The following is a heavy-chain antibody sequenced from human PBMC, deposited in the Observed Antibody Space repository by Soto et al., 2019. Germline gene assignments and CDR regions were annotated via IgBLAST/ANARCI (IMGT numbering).Heavy chain of an antibody. Sequence: EVQLLESGGGLVQPGGSLRLSCAASGFTFSSYAMSWVRQAPGKGLEWVSAISGSGGTSYYADSVKGRFTVSRDNSKNTLYLLMNSLTAEDTAVYFCAEVIGDFWSGYPYYYGMDVWDQGTTVTVSS. D-gene: IGHD3-3*01. CDR1: GFTFSSYA. V-gene: IGHV3-23*01. J-gene: IGHJ6*02. CDR3: AEVIGDFWSGYPYYYGMDV. CDR2: ISGSGGTS.